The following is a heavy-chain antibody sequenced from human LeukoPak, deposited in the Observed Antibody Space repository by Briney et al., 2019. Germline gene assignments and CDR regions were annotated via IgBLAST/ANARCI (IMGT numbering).Heavy chain of an antibody. CDR1: GFSFNNYA. Sequence: GGSLRLSCAASGFSFNNYAMGWVRQAPGKGLEWVSAISTTGGSTYYADSVKGRFTISRDNSKNTLYLQMNSLRAEDTAVYYCAKDIIAAAGSPLGHYYYYMDVWGKGTTVTVSS. D-gene: IGHD6-13*01. CDR3: AKDIIAAAGSPLGHYYYYMDV. J-gene: IGHJ6*03. V-gene: IGHV3-23*01. CDR2: ISTTGGST.